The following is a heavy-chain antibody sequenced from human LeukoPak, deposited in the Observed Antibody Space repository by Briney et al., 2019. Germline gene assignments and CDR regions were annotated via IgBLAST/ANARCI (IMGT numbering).Heavy chain of an antibody. J-gene: IGHJ4*02. V-gene: IGHV3-23*01. CDR1: GFTFSSYA. Sequence: PGGSLRLSCAASGFTFSSYAMSWVRQAPGKGLEWVSAISGSGGSTYYADSVKGRFTISRDNSKNTLYLQMNSLRAEDTALYYCAKDLWQQWLGNFDYWGQGTLVTVSS. CDR2: ISGSGGST. D-gene: IGHD6-19*01. CDR3: AKDLWQQWLGNFDY.